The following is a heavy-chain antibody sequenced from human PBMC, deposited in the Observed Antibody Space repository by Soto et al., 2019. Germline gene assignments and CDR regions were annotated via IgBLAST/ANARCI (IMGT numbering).Heavy chain of an antibody. Sequence: ESGGGVVQPGRSLRLSCAASGFTFSSYGMHWVRQAPGKGLEWVAVISYDGSNKYYADSVKGRFTISRDNSKNTLYLKMNSMRAEDTAVYYCAKGDLVDYWGQGTLVTVFS. V-gene: IGHV3-30*18. J-gene: IGHJ4*02. CDR1: GFTFSSYG. D-gene: IGHD2-21*02. CDR2: ISYDGSNK. CDR3: AKGDLVDY.